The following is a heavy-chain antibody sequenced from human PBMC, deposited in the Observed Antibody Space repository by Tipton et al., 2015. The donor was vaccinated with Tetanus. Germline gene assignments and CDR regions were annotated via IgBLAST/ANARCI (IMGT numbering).Heavy chain of an antibody. CDR2: ISHRGST. Sequence: TLSLTCNVSGGSISSYYWSWIRQPPGEGLEWIGYISHRGSTNYNPSLKSRVTMSVDTSKNQFSLRLSSVTAADTAVHYCARVRRGCSGGGCYSSFDPWGQGAWSLCP. J-gene: IGHJ5*02. CDR1: GGSISSYY. CDR3: ARVRRGCSGGGCYSSFDP. V-gene: IGHV4-59*01. D-gene: IGHD2-15*01.